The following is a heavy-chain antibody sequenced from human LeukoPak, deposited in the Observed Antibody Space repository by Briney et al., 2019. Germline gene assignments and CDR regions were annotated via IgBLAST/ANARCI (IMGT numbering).Heavy chain of an antibody. Sequence: GGSLRLSCVASGFTFSSHAMSWVRQAPGKGLDWVSGISVSGENTYYADSVKGRFTISRDNFKNTLYLQMNSLRAEDTAVYYCAKTYTSRYYFDYWGRGTLVTVSS. D-gene: IGHD6-13*01. CDR1: GFTFSSHA. CDR3: AKTYTSRYYFDY. J-gene: IGHJ4*02. CDR2: ISVSGENT. V-gene: IGHV3-23*01.